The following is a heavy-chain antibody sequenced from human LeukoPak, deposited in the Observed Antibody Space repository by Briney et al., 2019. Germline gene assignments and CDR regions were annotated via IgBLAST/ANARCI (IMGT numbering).Heavy chain of an antibody. CDR1: GGSFSGYY. D-gene: IGHD2-2*01. Sequence: SETLSLTCAVYGGSFSGYYWSWIRQPPGKGLEWIGEINHSGSTNYNPSLKSRVTISVDTSKNQFSLKLSSVTAADTAVYYCARGLQYRLLTVLYYYYGMDVWGQGTTVTVSS. CDR2: INHSGST. V-gene: IGHV4-34*01. J-gene: IGHJ6*02. CDR3: ARGLQYRLLTVLYYYYGMDV.